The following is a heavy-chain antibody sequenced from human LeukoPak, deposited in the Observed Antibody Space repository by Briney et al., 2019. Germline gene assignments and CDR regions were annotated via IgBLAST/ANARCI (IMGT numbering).Heavy chain of an antibody. V-gene: IGHV3-7*01. CDR3: ARDRGRLAFDY. CDR2: INQYESEK. Sequence: GGSLRLSCAASGFTFSNDWMIWVRQAPGKRLEWVANINQYESEKNYVDSVRGRFTISRDNAKSSLYLHMSSLRAEDTAVYYCARDRGRLAFDYWGQGTLVTVSS. J-gene: IGHJ4*02. CDR1: GFTFSNDW.